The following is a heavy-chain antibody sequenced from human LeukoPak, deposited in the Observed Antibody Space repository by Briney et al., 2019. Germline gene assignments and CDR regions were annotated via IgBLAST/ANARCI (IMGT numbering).Heavy chain of an antibody. D-gene: IGHD3-16*01. CDR1: GFTFSSYS. CDR2: ISTSSSYI. J-gene: IGHJ6*03. V-gene: IGHV3-21*01. Sequence: GGSLRLSCAASGFTFSSYSMYWVRQAPGKGLEWVSFISTSSSYIYYADSLKGRFTISRDNAKKSLYLQMNSLRAEDTAVYYCARDGSTPWGYYMDVWGKGTTVTISS. CDR3: ARDGSTPWGYYMDV.